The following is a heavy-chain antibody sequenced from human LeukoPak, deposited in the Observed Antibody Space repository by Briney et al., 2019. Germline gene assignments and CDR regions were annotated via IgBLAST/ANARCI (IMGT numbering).Heavy chain of an antibody. D-gene: IGHD3-3*01. CDR3: ARKRRPNTYYDFWSGSDYFDY. Sequence: SETLSLTCTVSGGSVSSGSYYWSWIRQPPGKGLEWIGYIYYSGSTNYTPSLKSRVTISVDTSKNQFSLKLSSVTAADTAVYYCARKRRPNTYYDFWSGSDYFDYWGQGTLVTVSS. J-gene: IGHJ4*02. CDR2: IYYSGST. V-gene: IGHV4-61*01. CDR1: GGSVSSGSYY.